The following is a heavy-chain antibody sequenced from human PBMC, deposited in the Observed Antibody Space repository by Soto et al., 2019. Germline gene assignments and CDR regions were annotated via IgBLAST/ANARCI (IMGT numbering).Heavy chain of an antibody. J-gene: IGHJ6*03. V-gene: IGHV4-31*03. CDR3: ASSDYYYMDV. CDR1: GGSISSGGYY. CDR2: IYYSGST. Sequence: SETLSLTCTVSGGSISSGGYYWSWIRQHPGKGLEWIGYIYYSGSTYYNPSLKSRVTISVDTSKNQFSLKLSSVTAADTAMYYCASSDYYYMDVWGKGTTVTVSS.